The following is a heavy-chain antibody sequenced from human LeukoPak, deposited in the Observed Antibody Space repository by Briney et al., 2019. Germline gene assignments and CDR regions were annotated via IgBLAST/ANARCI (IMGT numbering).Heavy chain of an antibody. CDR3: ASSLGLPRDY. J-gene: IGHJ4*02. D-gene: IGHD3-16*01. Sequence: SETLSLTCTVSGGSISSSSYYWGWIRQPPGKGLEWIGCIYYSGSTYYNPSLKSRVTISVDTSKNQFSLKLSSVTAADTAVYYCASSLGLPRDYWGQGTLVTVSS. CDR2: IYYSGST. V-gene: IGHV4-39*07. CDR1: GGSISSSSYY.